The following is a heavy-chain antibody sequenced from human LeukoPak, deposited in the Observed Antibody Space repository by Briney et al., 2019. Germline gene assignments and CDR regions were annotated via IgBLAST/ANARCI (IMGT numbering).Heavy chain of an antibody. V-gene: IGHV1-69*05. Sequence: SVKVACKASGGTFSSYAISGVRQAPGQGLEWMGGIIPIFGTANYAQKFQGRVTITTDESTSTAYMELSSLRSEDTAVYYCARYDSSGYYYWFDPWGQGTLVTVSS. J-gene: IGHJ5*02. D-gene: IGHD3-22*01. CDR1: GGTFSSYA. CDR3: ARYDSSGYYYWFDP. CDR2: IIPIFGTA.